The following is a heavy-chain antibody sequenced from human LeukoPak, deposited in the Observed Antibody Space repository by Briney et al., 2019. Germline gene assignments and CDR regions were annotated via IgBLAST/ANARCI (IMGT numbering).Heavy chain of an antibody. J-gene: IGHJ4*02. D-gene: IGHD1-26*01. Sequence: SQTLSLTCTVSGGSISSGSYYWSWIRQPAGKGLEWIGRIYTSGSTNYNPSLKSRVTISVDTSKNQFSLKLSSVTAADTAVYYCARHRWELLYYFDYWGQGTLVTVSS. CDR2: IYTSGST. V-gene: IGHV4-61*02. CDR1: GGSISSGSYY. CDR3: ARHRWELLYYFDY.